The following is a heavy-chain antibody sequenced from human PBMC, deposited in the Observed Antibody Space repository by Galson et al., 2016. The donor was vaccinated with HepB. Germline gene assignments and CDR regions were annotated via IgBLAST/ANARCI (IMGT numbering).Heavy chain of an antibody. D-gene: IGHD6-25*01. J-gene: IGHJ4*02. CDR1: GFSFSDYH. CDR2: ISSSSSYI. Sequence: SLRLSCAVSGFSFSDYHMNWVRQAPGKGLEWVSTISSSSSYIYYADSVKGRFTISRDNAKNSLYLQMNSLRVEDTAVYYCAREGGTSGRSGYFDYWGQGTLVTVTS. CDR3: AREGGTSGRSGYFDY. V-gene: IGHV3-21*01.